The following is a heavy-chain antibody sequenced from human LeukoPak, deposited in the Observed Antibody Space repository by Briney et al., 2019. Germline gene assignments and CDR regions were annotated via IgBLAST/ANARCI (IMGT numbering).Heavy chain of an antibody. J-gene: IGHJ3*01. V-gene: IGHV5-51*01. CDR1: GYIFTNYW. CDR3: ARRGWGFGKPKRDHDTFDV. Sequence: PGAALQISCKGSGYIFTNYWIAWGRQMPGQGLEWMAIIYPGDSDARYSPSLQGQLTISVDKSISTTYLRWSSLNPSDTAMYYCARRGWGFGKPKRDHDTFDVWGQGTMVTVSS. CDR2: IYPGDSDA. D-gene: IGHD3-10*01.